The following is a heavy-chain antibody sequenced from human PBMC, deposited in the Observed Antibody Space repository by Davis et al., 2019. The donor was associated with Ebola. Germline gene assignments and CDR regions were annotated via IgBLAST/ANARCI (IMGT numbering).Heavy chain of an antibody. Sequence: ASVKVSCKTSGYNSKIFGVSWVRQAPGQGLEWMGWLTGHNGHTTYAQRFEGRVALTTDTSTTTSYLELRNLGSDDTAVYYCARVVPGDIVVVPDALDFWGQGTLVIVSS. V-gene: IGHV1-18*01. D-gene: IGHD2-2*01. CDR3: ARVVPGDIVVVPDALDF. CDR2: LTGHNGHT. J-gene: IGHJ4*02. CDR1: GYNSKIFG.